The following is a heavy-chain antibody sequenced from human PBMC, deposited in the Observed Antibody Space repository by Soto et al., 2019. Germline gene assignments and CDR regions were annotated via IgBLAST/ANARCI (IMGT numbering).Heavy chain of an antibody. Sequence: GESLKISCKGSGYSFTSYWIGWVRQMPGKGLEWMGIIYPGDSDTRYSPSFQGQVTISADKSISTAYLQRSSLKASDTAMYYCARIIKIPPSYDSSGYYYNWFDPWGQGTLVTVSS. D-gene: IGHD3-22*01. V-gene: IGHV5-51*01. J-gene: IGHJ5*02. CDR3: ARIIKIPPSYDSSGYYYNWFDP. CDR2: IYPGDSDT. CDR1: GYSFTSYW.